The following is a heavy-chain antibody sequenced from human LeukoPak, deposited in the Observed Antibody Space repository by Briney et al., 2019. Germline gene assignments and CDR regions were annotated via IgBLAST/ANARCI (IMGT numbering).Heavy chain of an antibody. D-gene: IGHD6-25*01. CDR1: GYTFTGYY. CDR2: INPNSGGT. V-gene: IGHV1-2*02. J-gene: IGHJ4*02. CDR3: ARSPGYSSEDPLTGFDY. Sequence: ASVKLSCKASGYTFTGYYMHWVRQAPGQGLERMGWINPNSGGTNYAQKFQGRVTMTRDTSISTAYMELSRLRSDDTAVYYGARSPGYSSEDPLTGFDYWGQGTLVTVSS.